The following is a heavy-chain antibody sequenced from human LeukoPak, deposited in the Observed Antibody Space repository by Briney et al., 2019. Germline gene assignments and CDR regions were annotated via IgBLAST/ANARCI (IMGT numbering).Heavy chain of an antibody. J-gene: IGHJ4*02. CDR2: ISYDGSNK. Sequence: GRSLRLSCAASGFTFSSYGMHWVRQAPSKGLEWVAVISYDGSNKYYADSVKGRFTISRDNSKNTLYLQMNSLRAEDTAVYYCATTGGYSYGSIFDYWGQGTLVTVSS. CDR3: ATTGGYSYGSIFDY. CDR1: GFTFSSYG. D-gene: IGHD5-18*01. V-gene: IGHV3-30*03.